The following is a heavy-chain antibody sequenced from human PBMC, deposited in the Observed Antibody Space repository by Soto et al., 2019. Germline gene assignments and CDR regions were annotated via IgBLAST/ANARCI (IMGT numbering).Heavy chain of an antibody. CDR2: IYYSGST. J-gene: IGHJ6*02. CDR1: GGSISSYY. D-gene: IGHD2-2*01. Sequence: PSETLSLTCTVSGGSISSYYWSWIRQPPGKGLEWIGYIYYSGSTNHNPSLKGRVTISVDTSKNQFSLKLSSVTAAGTAVYYCARLLSRYCSSTSCRTPRTPSGMTDVWGQGTTVTVSS. V-gene: IGHV4-59*01. CDR3: ARLLSRYCSSTSCRTPRTPSGMTDV.